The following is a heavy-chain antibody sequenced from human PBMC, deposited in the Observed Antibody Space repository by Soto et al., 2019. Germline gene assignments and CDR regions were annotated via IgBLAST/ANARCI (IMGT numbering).Heavy chain of an antibody. J-gene: IGHJ5*02. CDR2: ISSSSSYI. D-gene: IGHD6-6*01. CDR1: GFTFRSYS. CDR3: AGGSSSSPINWFDP. V-gene: IGHV3-21*01. Sequence: EVQLVESGGGLVKPGGSLRLSRAASGFTFRSYSMNWVRQAPGKGLEWVSSISSSSSYIYYADSVKGRFTISRDNAKNSLYLQMNSLRAEDTAVYYCAGGSSSSPINWFDPWGQGTLVTVSS.